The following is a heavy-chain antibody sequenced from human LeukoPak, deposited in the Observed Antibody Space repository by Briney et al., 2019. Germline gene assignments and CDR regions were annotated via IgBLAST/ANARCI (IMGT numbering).Heavy chain of an antibody. D-gene: IGHD6-13*01. V-gene: IGHV1-8*01. CDR3: ARGLRREQQLLRAFDY. CDR1: GYTFTNYD. J-gene: IGHJ4*02. Sequence: ASVKLSCKASGYTFTNYDINWVRQASGQRLEWMGWINPNSGNTGSAQKFQGRVTMTSNTSISTAYMELSSLRSEDTAVYYCARGLRREQQLLRAFDYWGQGTPVTVSS. CDR2: INPNSGNT.